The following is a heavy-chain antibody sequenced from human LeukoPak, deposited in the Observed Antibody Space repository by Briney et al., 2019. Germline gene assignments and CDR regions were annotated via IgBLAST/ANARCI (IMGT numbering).Heavy chain of an antibody. D-gene: IGHD3-22*01. CDR1: GYTLTELS. Sequence: ASVKVSCKVSGYTLTELSMHWVRQAPGKGLEWMGGFDPEDGETIYAQKFQGRVTMTEDTFTDTAYMELSSLRSEDTAVYYCATVYYYVSSGYHQFDYWGQGTLVTVSS. CDR3: ATVYYYVSSGYHQFDY. CDR2: FDPEDGET. V-gene: IGHV1-24*01. J-gene: IGHJ4*02.